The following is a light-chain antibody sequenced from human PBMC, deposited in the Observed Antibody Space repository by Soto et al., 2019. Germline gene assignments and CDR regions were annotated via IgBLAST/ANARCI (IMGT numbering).Light chain of an antibody. Sequence: EIVVTQSPGTLSLSPGERATLSCRASQSVSSNLAWYQQKPGQAPRLLIYGASTRATGIPARFSGSGSGTEFTLTISSLQSEDFAVYYCQQYNNWPLTFGGGTKVDIK. CDR2: GAS. CDR1: QSVSSN. J-gene: IGKJ4*01. CDR3: QQYNNWPLT. V-gene: IGKV3D-15*01.